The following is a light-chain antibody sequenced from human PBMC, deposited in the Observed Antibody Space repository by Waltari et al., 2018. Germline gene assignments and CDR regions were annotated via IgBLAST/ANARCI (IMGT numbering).Light chain of an antibody. CDR1: SSDVGGYNY. V-gene: IGLV2-14*01. CDR2: DVS. J-gene: IGLJ2*01. CDR3: SSYTSSSTPHVV. Sequence: SALTQPASVSGSPGQSFTISCTGTSSDVGGYNYASWYQQHPGKAPKLMIYDVSNRPSGVSNRFSGSKSGNTASLTISGLQAEDEADYYCSSYTSSSTPHVVFGGGTKLTVL.